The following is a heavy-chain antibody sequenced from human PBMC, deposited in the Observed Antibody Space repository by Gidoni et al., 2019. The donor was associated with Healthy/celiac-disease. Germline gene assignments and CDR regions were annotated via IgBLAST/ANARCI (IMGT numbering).Heavy chain of an antibody. CDR1: AGSISRSTYY. D-gene: IGHD6-6*01. CDR3: ARSPASIAAVQPKYNWFDP. J-gene: IGHJ5*02. CDR2: IYYSGST. V-gene: IGHV4-39*01. Sequence: QLQLQESGPGLVKPSETLSLTCTVSAGSISRSTYYWGWIRQPPGKGLDGIGSIYYSGSTYYNPSLKSRVTISVDTSKNQFSLKLSSVTAADTAVYYCARSPASIAAVQPKYNWFDPWGQGTLVTVSS.